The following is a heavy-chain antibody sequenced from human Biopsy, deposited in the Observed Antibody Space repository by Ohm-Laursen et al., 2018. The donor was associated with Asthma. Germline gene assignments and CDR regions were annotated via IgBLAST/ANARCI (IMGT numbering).Heavy chain of an antibody. D-gene: IGHD2-2*01. CDR3: ARDLAGHCTSASCYGFDS. Sequence: TLSLTCPVSGGAIDSGAYYWSWIRQLPGKGLEWIGYINYSGTTYYNPSLKSRVTIAVETSKNQFSLTLTSVTAADTALYYCARDLAGHCTSASCYGFDSWGQGAQVTVSS. V-gene: IGHV4-31*03. J-gene: IGHJ5*01. CDR1: GGAIDSGAYY. CDR2: INYSGTT.